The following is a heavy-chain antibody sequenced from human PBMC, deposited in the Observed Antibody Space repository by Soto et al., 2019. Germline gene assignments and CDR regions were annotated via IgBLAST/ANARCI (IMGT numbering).Heavy chain of an antibody. D-gene: IGHD6-13*01. CDR2: MNPNSGNT. CDR3: ASEAIAAAGNYYDYGMDV. CDR1: GYTFTSYD. Sequence: QVQLVQSGAEVKKPGASVKVSCKASGYTFTSYDINWVRQATGQGLEWMGWMNPNSGNTGYAQKFQGRVTMTRNTSISTAYMELSSLRSEDTAVYYCASEAIAAAGNYYDYGMDVWGQGTTVTVSS. J-gene: IGHJ6*02. V-gene: IGHV1-8*01.